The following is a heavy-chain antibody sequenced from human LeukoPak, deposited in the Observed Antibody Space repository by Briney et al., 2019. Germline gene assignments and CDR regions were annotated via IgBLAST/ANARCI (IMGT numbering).Heavy chain of an antibody. D-gene: IGHD6-13*01. Sequence: GGSLRLSCAASGFTFSDYAIHWVRQAPGKGLEWVAVISYDGSKKYYADSVKGRFAISRDNSKNTLYLQMNSLRAEDTAVYYCAKDRNASSSWDAFDIWGQGTMVTVSS. V-gene: IGHV3-30*09. CDR3: AKDRNASSSWDAFDI. J-gene: IGHJ3*02. CDR1: GFTFSDYA. CDR2: ISYDGSKK.